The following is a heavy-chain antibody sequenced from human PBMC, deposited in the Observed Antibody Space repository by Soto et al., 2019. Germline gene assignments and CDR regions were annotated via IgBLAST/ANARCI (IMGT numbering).Heavy chain of an antibody. Sequence: ASVKVSCKASGGTFSSYAISWVRQAPGQGLEWMGGIIPIFGTANYAQKFQGRVTITADESTSTAYMELSSLRSEDTAVYYCATYHSNYSNYGYYGMDVGGQGPTVTVSS. CDR2: IIPIFGTA. CDR1: GGTFSSYA. CDR3: ATYHSNYSNYGYYGMDV. J-gene: IGHJ6*02. V-gene: IGHV1-69*13. D-gene: IGHD4-4*01.